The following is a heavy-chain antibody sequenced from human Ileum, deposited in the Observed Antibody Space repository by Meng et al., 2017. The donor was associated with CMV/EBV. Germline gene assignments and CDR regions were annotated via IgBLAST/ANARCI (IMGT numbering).Heavy chain of an antibody. D-gene: IGHD4/OR15-4a*01. Sequence: QVQLQESGPGLVKPSETLSLTCTVSGGSINSNSYYWGWFRRPPGKGLEWIGSIYFSGSTYYNPSLKSRATISVDTSNNHFSLRLTSVTAADTAVYYCARRVAGLGANFDFWGQGTLVTVSS. CDR2: IYFSGST. J-gene: IGHJ4*02. CDR3: ARRVAGLGANFDF. V-gene: IGHV4-39*02. CDR1: GGSINSNSYY.